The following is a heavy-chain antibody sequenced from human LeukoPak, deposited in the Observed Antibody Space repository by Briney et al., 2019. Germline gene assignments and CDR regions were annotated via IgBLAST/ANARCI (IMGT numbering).Heavy chain of an antibody. D-gene: IGHD5-18*01. J-gene: IGHJ4*02. CDR2: IIPIFGTT. CDR3: ARVESVDTAMATSYYFDY. V-gene: IGHV1-69*13. Sequence: SVKVSCKSSGGTFSNYAINWVRQAPGQGLEWMGGIIPIFGTTNYAQKFQGRVTITADESTSTAYMELSSLRSEDTAVYYCARVESVDTAMATSYYFDYWGQGTLVTVSS. CDR1: GGTFSNYA.